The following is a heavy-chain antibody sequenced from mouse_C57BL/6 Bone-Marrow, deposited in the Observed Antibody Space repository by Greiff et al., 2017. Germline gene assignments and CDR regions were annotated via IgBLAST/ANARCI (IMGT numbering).Heavy chain of an antibody. Sequence: QVQLQQPGAELVMPGASVKLSCKASGYTFTSYWMHWVKQRPGQGLEWIGEIDPSDSYTNYNQKFKGKSTLTVAKSSSTAYVQLSSLTSEDSAVYCYARRRLLNAMDYWGQGTTVTVSS. V-gene: IGHV1-69*01. CDR1: GYTFTSYW. CDR3: ARRRLLNAMDY. J-gene: IGHJ4*01. D-gene: IGHD2-3*01. CDR2: IDPSDSYT.